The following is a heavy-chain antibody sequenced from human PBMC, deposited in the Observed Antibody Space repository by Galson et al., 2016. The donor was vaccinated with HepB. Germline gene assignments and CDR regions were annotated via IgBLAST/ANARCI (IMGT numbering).Heavy chain of an antibody. D-gene: IGHD1-1*01. V-gene: IGHV3-23*01. CDR2: ITGGGIST. CDR3: AKDLRT. CDR1: GFSFGAYA. J-gene: IGHJ4*02. Sequence: SLRLSCAASGFSFGAYAMSWVRQAPGKGLEWVSAITGGGISTYYLDSVKGRFVIARDNSKTTLFLQMNNLRAEDTATYYCAKDLRTWGQGTLVTVSP.